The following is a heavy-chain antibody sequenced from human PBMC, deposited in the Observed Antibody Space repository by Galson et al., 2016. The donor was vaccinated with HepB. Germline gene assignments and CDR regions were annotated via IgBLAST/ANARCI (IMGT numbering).Heavy chain of an antibody. Sequence: SLRLSCAASGFTFSNAWMTWVRQAPGKGLEWIGRIKSKSDGATTDYAAPVEGRFIISRDDSKNTLYLQMNSLKTEDTAVYYCTTDPLELGYCNDVTCPEEWFDPWGQGTLVTVSS. J-gene: IGHJ5*02. CDR2: IKSKSDGATT. CDR1: GFTFSNAW. CDR3: TTDPLELGYCNDVTCPEEWFDP. D-gene: IGHD2-15*01. V-gene: IGHV3-15*01.